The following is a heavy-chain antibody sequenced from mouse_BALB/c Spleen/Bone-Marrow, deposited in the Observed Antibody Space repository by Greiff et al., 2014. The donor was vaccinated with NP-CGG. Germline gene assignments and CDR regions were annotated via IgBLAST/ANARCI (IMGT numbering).Heavy chain of an antibody. CDR2: IDPANGYT. Sequence: VQLQQSGAEVVKPGASVKLSCAASGFNIKDTYIHWVKQRPEQGLEWIGRIDPANGYTKYDPRFQDKATITADTSSNTAYLNLRNLTSEGTAVYYGARGGYYGYDVGYWGQGTTLTVSS. D-gene: IGHD2-2*01. CDR3: ARGGYYGYDVGY. V-gene: IGHV14-3*02. CDR1: GFNIKDTY. J-gene: IGHJ2*01.